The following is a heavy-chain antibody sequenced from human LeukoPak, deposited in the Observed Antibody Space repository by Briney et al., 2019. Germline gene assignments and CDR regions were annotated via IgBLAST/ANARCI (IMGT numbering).Heavy chain of an antibody. CDR2: ISGSGGST. Sequence: GGSLRLSCAASGFTFSSYAMSWVRQAPGQGLEWVSAISGSGGSTYYADSVKGRFTISRDNSKNTLYLQMNSLRAEDTAVYYCAKDAGFEYCSGGTCYTGDYWGQGTVVTVSS. CDR3: AKDAGFEYCSGGTCYTGDY. V-gene: IGHV3-23*01. J-gene: IGHJ4*02. CDR1: GFTFSSYA. D-gene: IGHD2-15*01.